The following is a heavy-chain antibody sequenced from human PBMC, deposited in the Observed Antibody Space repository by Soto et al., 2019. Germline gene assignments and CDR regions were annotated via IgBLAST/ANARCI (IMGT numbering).Heavy chain of an antibody. CDR1: GFIFSGYA. D-gene: IGHD2-2*01. CDR2: IAYDGNTQ. V-gene: IGHV3-30-3*01. J-gene: IGHJ5*02. CDR3: AKETNAYQITS. Sequence: QVQLVESGGGVVQPGRSLRLSCAASGFIFSGYAMHWVRQAPGKGLEWVAVIAYDGNTQYYADSVKGRFTVSRDNSNNMLYVQMNTLRDEDTAMYYCAKETNAYQITSWGQGTLVTLSS.